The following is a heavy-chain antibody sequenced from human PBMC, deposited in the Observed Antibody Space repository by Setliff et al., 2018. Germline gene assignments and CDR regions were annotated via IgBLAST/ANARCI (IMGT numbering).Heavy chain of an antibody. V-gene: IGHV4-59*08. CDR3: ARSHYYASGNSHYYYMDV. CDR1: GGSISSDY. J-gene: IGHJ6*03. CDR2: FYHSASS. D-gene: IGHD3-10*01. Sequence: KLSETLSLTCNVSGGSISSDYWAWIRQPPGKALEWIGYFYHSASSNYNPSLKGRVTMSADTSKKQLYLSLTSVSVADTAMYYCARSHYYASGNSHYYYMDVWGKGTAVTVSS.